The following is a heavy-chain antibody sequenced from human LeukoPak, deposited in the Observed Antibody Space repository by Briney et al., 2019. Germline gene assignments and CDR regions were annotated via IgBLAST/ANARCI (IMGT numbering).Heavy chain of an antibody. J-gene: IGHJ5*02. CDR2: MNPNSGNT. Sequence: GASVKVSCKASGYTFTTYDINWVRQATGQGLEWMGWMNPNSGNTGYAQKFQGRVTMTRNTSISTAYMELNSLRSEDTAVYYCARGRGSGHKENWFAPWGQGTPVTVSS. D-gene: IGHD6-19*01. CDR3: ARGRGSGHKENWFAP. CDR1: GYTFTTYD. V-gene: IGHV1-8*01.